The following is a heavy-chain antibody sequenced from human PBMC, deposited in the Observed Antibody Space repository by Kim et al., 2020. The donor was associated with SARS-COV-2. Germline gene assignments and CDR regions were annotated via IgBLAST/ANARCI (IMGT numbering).Heavy chain of an antibody. D-gene: IGHD2-8*01. CDR2: IDWDDDK. J-gene: IGHJ6*02. CDR1: GFSLSTSGMC. Sequence: SGPTLVNPTQTLTMTCTFSGFSLSTSGMCVSWIRQPPGKALEWLALIDWDDDKYYSTSLKTRLTISKHPSKNQGSLTMTNLDPVDTATYYCARTRVEMATMVGYYFGMDVGGQRTTVTVSS. CDR3: ARTRVEMATMVGYYFGMDV. V-gene: IGHV2-70*01.